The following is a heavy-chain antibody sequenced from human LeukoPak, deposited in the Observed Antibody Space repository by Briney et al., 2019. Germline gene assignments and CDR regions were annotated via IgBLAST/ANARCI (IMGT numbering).Heavy chain of an antibody. V-gene: IGHV4-30-4*08. Sequence: SETLSLTCTVSGGSISSGDYYWSWIRQPPGKGLEWIGYIYYSGSTYYNPSLKSRVTISVDTSKNQFSLKLSSVTAADTAVYYCARDRPRYCSGGSCYSEPYYYYYMDVWGKGTTVTVSS. J-gene: IGHJ6*03. CDR1: GGSISSGDYY. D-gene: IGHD2-15*01. CDR3: ARDRPRYCSGGSCYSEPYYYYYMDV. CDR2: IYYSGST.